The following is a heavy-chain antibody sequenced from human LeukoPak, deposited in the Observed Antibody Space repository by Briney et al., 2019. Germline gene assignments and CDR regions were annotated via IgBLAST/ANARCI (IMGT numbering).Heavy chain of an antibody. Sequence: SETLSLTCTVSGYSISSGYYWGWIRQPPGKGLEWIGSIYHSGSTYYNPSLKSRVTISVDTSKNQFSLKLSSVTAADTAVYYCARGSIAAAGTFDYWGQGTLVTVSS. CDR1: GYSISSGYY. CDR2: IYHSGST. CDR3: ARGSIAAAGTFDY. J-gene: IGHJ4*02. V-gene: IGHV4-38-2*02. D-gene: IGHD6-13*01.